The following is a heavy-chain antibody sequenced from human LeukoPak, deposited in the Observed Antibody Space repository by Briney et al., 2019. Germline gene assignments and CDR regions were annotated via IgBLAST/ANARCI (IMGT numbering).Heavy chain of an antibody. D-gene: IGHD3-10*01. CDR2: INHSGST. CDR3: ARAVVRGTFDY. Sequence: SETLSLTXAVYGGSFSGYYWSWIRQPPGKGLEWIGEINHSGSTNYNPSLKSRVTISVDTSKNQFSLKLSSVTAADTAVYYCARAVVRGTFDYWGQGTLVTVSS. J-gene: IGHJ4*02. V-gene: IGHV4-34*01. CDR1: GGSFSGYY.